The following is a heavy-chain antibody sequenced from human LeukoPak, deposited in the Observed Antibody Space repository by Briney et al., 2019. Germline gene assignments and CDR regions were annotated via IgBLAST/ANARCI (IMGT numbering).Heavy chain of an antibody. CDR3: ARGLQETLAWLKALSAFDI. J-gene: IGHJ3*02. V-gene: IGHV1-18*01. D-gene: IGHD6-19*01. Sequence: ASVKVSCKASGYTFTSYGISWVRQAPGQGLEWMGWISAYNGNTNYARKLQGRVTICTDTSTSTGYMELRSLRSDDTAVYYCARGLQETLAWLKALSAFDIWGQGTMVTVSS. CDR2: ISAYNGNT. CDR1: GYTFTSYG.